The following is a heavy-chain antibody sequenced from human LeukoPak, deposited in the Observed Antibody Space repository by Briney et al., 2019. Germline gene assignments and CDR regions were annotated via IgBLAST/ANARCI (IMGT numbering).Heavy chain of an antibody. Sequence: SETLSLTCTVSGGSISSYYWSWIRQSPGKGLEWIGRIYTSGSTNYNPSLKSRVTISVDTSKNQFSLKLSSVTAADTAVYYCARASDFWSGYYTDYMDVWGKGTTVTVSS. CDR2: IYTSGST. J-gene: IGHJ6*03. CDR3: ARASDFWSGYYTDYMDV. D-gene: IGHD3-3*01. V-gene: IGHV4-4*07. CDR1: GGSISSYY.